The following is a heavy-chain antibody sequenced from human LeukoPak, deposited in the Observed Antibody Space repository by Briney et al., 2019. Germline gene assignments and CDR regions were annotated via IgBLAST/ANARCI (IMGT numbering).Heavy chain of an antibody. J-gene: IGHJ4*02. CDR1: GFTFSSYS. CDR3: AKYLAATGESHLDY. V-gene: IGHV3-48*01. CDR2: ISINSNTI. D-gene: IGHD6-13*01. Sequence: GGSLRLSCVASGFTFSSYSMNWVRLAAGKGLEWLSHISINSNTIYYADSVKGRFTISRDNAKNSLYLQMNSLRGEDTAVYYCAKYLAATGESHLDYWGQGTLVTVSS.